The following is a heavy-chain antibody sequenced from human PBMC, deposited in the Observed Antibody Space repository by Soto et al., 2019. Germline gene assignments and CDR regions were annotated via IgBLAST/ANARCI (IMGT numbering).Heavy chain of an antibody. J-gene: IGHJ4*02. CDR3: ARGGMYDLWSGLFD. V-gene: IGHV4-30-4*01. CDR2: MHDSGAT. CDR1: GASVTSGDYY. D-gene: IGHD3-3*01. Sequence: SETLSLTCSVSGASVTSGDYYWNWIRRTPGTGLEWLGYMHDSGATSYNPSLKSRVTISRDTSKNQFSLKLTSVSAADTAVYFCARGGMYDLWSGLFDWGQGIRVTVYS.